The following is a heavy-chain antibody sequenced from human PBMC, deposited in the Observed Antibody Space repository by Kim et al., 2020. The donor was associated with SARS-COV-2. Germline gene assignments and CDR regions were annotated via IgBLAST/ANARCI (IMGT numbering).Heavy chain of an antibody. CDR3: ARDGGYRGYDHVDAFDN. D-gene: IGHD5-12*01. J-gene: IGHJ3*02. Sequence: PKSRVPISVDTSKNQFSLKLSSVTAADTAVYYCARDGGYRGYDHVDAFDNWGQGTMVTVSS. V-gene: IGHV4-59*01.